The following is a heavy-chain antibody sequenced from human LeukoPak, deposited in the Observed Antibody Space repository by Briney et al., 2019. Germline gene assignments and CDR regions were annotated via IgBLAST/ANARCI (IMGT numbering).Heavy chain of an antibody. D-gene: IGHD4-11*01. V-gene: IGHV3-21*01. Sequence: GGSLRLSCAASGFTFSSYSMNWVRQAPGKGLEWVSSISSSSSYIYYADSVKGRFTISRDNAKNSLYLQMNRLRAEDTAVYYCARDSTEHYYYYMDVWGKGTTVTVSS. CDR1: GFTFSSYS. CDR2: ISSSSSYI. CDR3: ARDSTEHYYYYMDV. J-gene: IGHJ6*03.